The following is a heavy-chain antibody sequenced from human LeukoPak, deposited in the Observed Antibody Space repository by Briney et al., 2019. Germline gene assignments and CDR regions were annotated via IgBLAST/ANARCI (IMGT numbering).Heavy chain of an antibody. J-gene: IGHJ3*02. D-gene: IGHD1-1*01. CDR3: ARDHWNHIRGSFDI. CDR1: GFTFSSYE. Sequence: PGGSLRPSCAASGFTFSSYEMNWVRQAPGKGLEWVSYISSTGSTIYYADSVKGRFTISRDNAKNSLYLQMNSLRAEDTAVYYCARDHWNHIRGSFDIWGQGTMVTVSS. V-gene: IGHV3-48*03. CDR2: ISSTGSTI.